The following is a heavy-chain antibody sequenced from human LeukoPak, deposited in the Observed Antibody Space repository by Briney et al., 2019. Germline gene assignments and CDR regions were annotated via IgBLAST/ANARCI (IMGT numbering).Heavy chain of an antibody. J-gene: IGHJ4*02. CDR1: GFTFSSYW. V-gene: IGHV3-7*01. CDR2: INHNGNVN. Sequence: PGGSLRLSCAASGFTFSSYWMNWARQAPGKGLEWVASINHNGNVNYYVDSVKGRFTISRDTSKNTLYLQMNSLRAEDTAVYYCAKDPRLIAAAAGDYWGQGTLVTVSS. D-gene: IGHD6-13*01. CDR3: AKDPRLIAAAAGDY.